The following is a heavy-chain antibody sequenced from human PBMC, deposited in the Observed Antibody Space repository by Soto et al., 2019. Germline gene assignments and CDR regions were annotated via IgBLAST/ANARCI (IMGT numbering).Heavy chain of an antibody. CDR2: INPANGNT. D-gene: IGHD2-2*01. CDR3: ALXYTGFCSSSDCPGDFDS. Sequence: ASVKVSCKVTGYTYISYAMHWVRQAPGQRLEWMGRINPANGNTQHSQTFQGRVTISWDTPTTTAYMEVNSLRSEDTAVYYCALXYTGFCSSSDCPGDFDSWGQGTLVTVSS. CDR1: GYTYISYA. J-gene: IGHJ4*02. V-gene: IGHV1-3*01.